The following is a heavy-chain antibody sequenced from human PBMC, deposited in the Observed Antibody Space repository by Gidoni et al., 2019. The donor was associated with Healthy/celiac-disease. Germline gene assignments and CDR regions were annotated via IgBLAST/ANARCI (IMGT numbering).Heavy chain of an antibody. J-gene: IGHJ6*02. CDR2: ISAYNGNT. Sequence: QVQLVQSGAEVKKPGASVKVSCKASGYTFTSYGISWVRQAPGQGLEWMGWISAYNGNTNYAQKLQGRVTMTTDTSTSTAYMELRSLRSDDTAVYYCARTVQLEGYYYYYGMDVWGQGTTVTVSS. CDR3: ARTVQLEGYYYYYGMDV. D-gene: IGHD1-1*01. CDR1: GYTFTSYG. V-gene: IGHV1-18*01.